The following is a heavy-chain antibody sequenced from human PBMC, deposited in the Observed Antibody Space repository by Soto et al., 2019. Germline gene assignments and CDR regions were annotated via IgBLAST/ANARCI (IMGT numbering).Heavy chain of an antibody. CDR1: GFTFSSYS. V-gene: IGHV3-48*02. Sequence: EVQLVESGGGLVQPGGSLRLSCAVSGFTFSSYSMNWVRQAPGKGLEWISYISGSSRTVYYADSVKGRFTISRDNAKNSLYLQLTSLRDEDTDVYYCARVVVGGAFDIWGQGTMVTVSS. J-gene: IGHJ3*02. CDR3: ARVVVGGAFDI. CDR2: ISGSSRTV. D-gene: IGHD3-22*01.